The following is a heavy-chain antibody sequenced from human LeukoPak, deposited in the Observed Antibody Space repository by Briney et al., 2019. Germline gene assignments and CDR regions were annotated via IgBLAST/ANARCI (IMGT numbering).Heavy chain of an antibody. J-gene: IGHJ5*02. CDR2: MNPNSGNT. CDR1: GYTFTSYD. D-gene: IGHD1-14*01. V-gene: IGHV1-8*01. Sequence: ASVKVSCKASGYTFTSYDINWVRQATGQGLEWMGWMNPNSGNTGYAQKFQGRVTMTRNTSISTAYMELSSLRSEDTAVYYCARSPLKPYNWFDPWGQGTLVTVSS. CDR3: ARSPLKPYNWFDP.